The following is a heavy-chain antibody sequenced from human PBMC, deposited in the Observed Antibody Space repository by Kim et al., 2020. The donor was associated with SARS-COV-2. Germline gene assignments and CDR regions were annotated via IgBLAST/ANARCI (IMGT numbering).Heavy chain of an antibody. CDR2: INHSGST. CDR3: ARFGPRGGLMAMVRGLMDV. CDR1: GGSFSGYY. V-gene: IGHV4-34*01. J-gene: IGHJ6*02. Sequence: SETLSLTCAVYGGSFSGYYWSWIRQPPGKGLEWIGEINHSGSTNYNPSLKSRVTISVDTSKNQFSLKLSSVTAADTAVYYCARFGPRGGLMAMVRGLMDVWGQGTTVTVSS. D-gene: IGHD3-10*01.